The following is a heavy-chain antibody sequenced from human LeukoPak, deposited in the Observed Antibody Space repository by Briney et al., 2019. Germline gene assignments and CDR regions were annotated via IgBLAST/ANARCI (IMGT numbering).Heavy chain of an antibody. CDR1: GGSFSGYY. Sequence: SETLSLTCAVYGGSFSGYYWSWIRQPPGKGLEWIGEINHSGSTNYNPSLKSRVTISVDTSKNQFSLKLSSVTAAGTAVYYCARSKSGRIDAFDIWGQGTMVTVSS. V-gene: IGHV4-34*01. CDR3: ARSKSGRIDAFDI. D-gene: IGHD3-3*01. J-gene: IGHJ3*02. CDR2: INHSGST.